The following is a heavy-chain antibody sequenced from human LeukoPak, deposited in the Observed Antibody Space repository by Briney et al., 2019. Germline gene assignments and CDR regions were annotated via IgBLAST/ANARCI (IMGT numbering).Heavy chain of an antibody. D-gene: IGHD6-19*01. Sequence: ASVKVSCKASGYTFTGYYMHWVRQAPGQGLEWMGWINPNSGGTNYAQKFQGRVTKTRDTSISTAYMELSRLRSDDTAVYYCAREYLAVAGLSFDYWGQGTLVTVSS. J-gene: IGHJ4*02. CDR1: GYTFTGYY. V-gene: IGHV1-2*02. CDR2: INPNSGGT. CDR3: AREYLAVAGLSFDY.